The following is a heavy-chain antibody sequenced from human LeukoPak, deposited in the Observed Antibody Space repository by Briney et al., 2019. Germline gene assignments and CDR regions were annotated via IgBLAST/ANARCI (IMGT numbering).Heavy chain of an antibody. D-gene: IGHD4-17*01. CDR1: GGTFSSYA. CDR2: IIPIFGIA. J-gene: IGHJ4*02. V-gene: IGHV1-69*04. Sequence: SVKVSCKASGGTFSSYAISWVRQAPGQGLEWMGRIIPIFGIANYEQKFQGRVTITADKSTSTAYMELSSLRSEDTAVYYCARDQGHDYGFLDYWGQGTLVTVSS. CDR3: ARDQGHDYGFLDY.